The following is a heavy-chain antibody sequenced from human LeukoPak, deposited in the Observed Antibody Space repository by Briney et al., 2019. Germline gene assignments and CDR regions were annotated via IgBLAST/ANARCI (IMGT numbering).Heavy chain of an antibody. CDR1: GGTFRSYA. J-gene: IGHJ4*02. CDR3: AREIVVVTASQPHGYYFDY. Sequence: SVKVSCKASGGTFRSYAINWVRQASGQGLEWMGGIIPIFDTANNAQKFQGRVTITADKSTSTAYMELSSLTSEDTAVYYCAREIVVVTASQPHGYYFDYWGQGTLVTVSS. D-gene: IGHD2-21*02. CDR2: IIPIFDTA. V-gene: IGHV1-69*06.